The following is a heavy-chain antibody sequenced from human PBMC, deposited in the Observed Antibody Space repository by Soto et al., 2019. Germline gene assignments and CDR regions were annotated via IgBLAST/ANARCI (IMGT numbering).Heavy chain of an antibody. CDR3: ARQRSREGYNFFDY. Sequence: PSETLSLTCAVSNYSISSGFYWGWIRQPPGKGLEWIGCIFHSGKAYNNPSLKSRVTISVDTSKNQFSLKLSSVSAADTAVYFCARQRSREGYNFFDYWGQGTLVTVSS. CDR2: IFHSGKA. J-gene: IGHJ4*02. V-gene: IGHV4-38-2*01. D-gene: IGHD5-12*01. CDR1: NYSISSGFY.